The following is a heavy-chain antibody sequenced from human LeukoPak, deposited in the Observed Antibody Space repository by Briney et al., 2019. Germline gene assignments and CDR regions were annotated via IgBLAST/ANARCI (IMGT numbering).Heavy chain of an antibody. CDR2: IKQDGSEK. J-gene: IGHJ4*02. V-gene: IGHV3-7*01. Sequence: PGGSLRLSCAASGFTFSSYWMSWVRQAPGKGLEWVANIKQDGSEKYYVDSVKGRFTVSRDKAKNSLFLQMNSLRAEDTAVYYCARVMATIDFWGQGTLVSVSS. D-gene: IGHD5-12*01. CDR3: ARVMATIDF. CDR1: GFTFSSYW.